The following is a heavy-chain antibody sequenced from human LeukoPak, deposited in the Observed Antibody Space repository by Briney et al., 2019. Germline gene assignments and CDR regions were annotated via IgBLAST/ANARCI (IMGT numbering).Heavy chain of an antibody. CDR3: ARGSRPTVTDNWFDP. D-gene: IGHD4-17*01. J-gene: IGHJ5*02. Sequence: GGSLRLSCAASGFTFSSYAMHWVRQAPGKGLECVSAISSNGGSTYYANSVKGRFTISRDNSKNTLCLQMGSLRAEDMAVYYCARGSRPTVTDNWFDPWGQGTLVTVSS. CDR2: ISSNGGST. V-gene: IGHV3-64*01. CDR1: GFTFSSYA.